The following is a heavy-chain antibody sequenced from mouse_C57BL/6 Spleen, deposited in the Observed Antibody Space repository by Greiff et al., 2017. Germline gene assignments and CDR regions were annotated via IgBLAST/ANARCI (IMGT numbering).Heavy chain of an antibody. CDR3: ARWGLGHYFDY. CDR2: IDPSDSYT. D-gene: IGHD3-3*01. Sequence: VQLQQPGAELVMPGASVKLSCKASGYTFTSYWMHWVKQRPGQGLEWIGEIDPSDSYTNYNQKFKGKSTLTVDKSSSTAYMQLSSLTSEDSAVYYCARWGLGHYFDYWGQGTTLTVSS. V-gene: IGHV1-69*01. J-gene: IGHJ2*01. CDR1: GYTFTSYW.